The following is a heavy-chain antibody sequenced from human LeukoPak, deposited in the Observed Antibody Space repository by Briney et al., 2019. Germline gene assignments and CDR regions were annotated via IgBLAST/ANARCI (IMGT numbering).Heavy chain of an antibody. V-gene: IGHV4-39*01. Sequence: SETLSLTCTVSGGSISSGSYYWGWIRQPPGKGLEWIGSIYYTGSTYYNPSLKSRVSTSVDTSKNQFSLKVTSVTAADTAVYYCARVGSGSFDYWGQGTLVTVSS. D-gene: IGHD6-19*01. CDR3: ARVGSGSFDY. CDR1: GGSISSGSYY. J-gene: IGHJ4*02. CDR2: IYYTGST.